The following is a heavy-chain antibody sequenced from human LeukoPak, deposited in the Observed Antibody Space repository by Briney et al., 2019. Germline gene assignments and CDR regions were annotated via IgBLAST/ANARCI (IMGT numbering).Heavy chain of an antibody. V-gene: IGHV3-7*01. J-gene: IGHJ4*02. CDR3: ARVRVNYYDSSGYGPGDY. D-gene: IGHD3-22*01. CDR2: IKPDGREK. CDR1: GFTFSSYW. Sequence: GGSLRLSCAASGFTFSSYWMSWVRQAPGKGLEWVTNIKPDGREKYYVDFVEGRFTISRDNAENSLYLQMNSLRAEDTALYYCARVRVNYYDSSGYGPGDYWGQGTLVTVSS.